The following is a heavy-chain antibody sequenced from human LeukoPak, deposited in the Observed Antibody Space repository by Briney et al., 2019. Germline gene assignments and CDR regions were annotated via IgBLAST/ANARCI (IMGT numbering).Heavy chain of an antibody. CDR2: IYYSGST. CDR3: ASIYSSGWNDAFDI. J-gene: IGHJ3*02. CDR1: GGSISSSSYY. D-gene: IGHD6-19*01. V-gene: IGHV4-39*07. Sequence: SETLSLTCTVSGGSISSSSYYWGWIRQPPGKGLEWIGSIYYSGSTYYNPSLKSRVTISVDTSKNQSSLKLSSVTAADTAVYYCASIYSSGWNDAFDIWGQGTMVTVSS.